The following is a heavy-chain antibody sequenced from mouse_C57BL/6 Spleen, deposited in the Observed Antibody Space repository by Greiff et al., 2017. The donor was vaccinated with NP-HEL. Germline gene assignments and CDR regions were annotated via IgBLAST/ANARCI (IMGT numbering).Heavy chain of an antibody. D-gene: IGHD1-1*01. CDR2: ISYSGST. J-gene: IGHJ1*03. CDR1: GYSITSGYD. V-gene: IGHV3-1*01. Sequence: DVKLVESGPGMVKPSQSLSLTCTVTGYSITSGYDWHWIRHFPGNTLEWMGYISYSGSTNYNPSLKSRISITHDTSKNHFFLKLNSVTTEDTATYYCAGTTEWGYFDVWGTGTTVTVSS. CDR3: AGTTEWGYFDV.